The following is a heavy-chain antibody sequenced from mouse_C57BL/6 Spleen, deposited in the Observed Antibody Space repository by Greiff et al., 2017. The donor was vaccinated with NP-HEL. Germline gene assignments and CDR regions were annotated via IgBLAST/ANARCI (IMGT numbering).Heavy chain of an antibody. Sequence: QVQLKESGAELARPGASVKLSCKASGYTFTSYGISWVKQRTGQGLEWIGEIYPRSGNTYYNEKFKGKATLTADKSSSTAYMELRSLTSEDSAVYCCARGCYYGSSSLDYWGQGTTLTVSS. CDR3: ARGCYYGSSSLDY. V-gene: IGHV1-81*01. CDR1: GYTFTSYG. D-gene: IGHD1-1*01. J-gene: IGHJ2*01. CDR2: IYPRSGNT.